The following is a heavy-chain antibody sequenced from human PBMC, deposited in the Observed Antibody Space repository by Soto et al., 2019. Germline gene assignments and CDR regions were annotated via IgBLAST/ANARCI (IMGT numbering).Heavy chain of an antibody. CDR1: GYSFTSYW. D-gene: IGHD3-10*01. CDR2: IYPGDSDT. CDR3: ARLPSLEGFGRGWFDP. Sequence: GESLKISCNGSGYSFTSYWIGWVRQMPGKGLEWMGIIYPGDSDTRYSPSFQGQVTISAEKSISIAYLQWSSLKTSDTAMYYCARLPSLEGFGRGWFDPWGQGTLVTVSS. J-gene: IGHJ5*02. V-gene: IGHV5-51*01.